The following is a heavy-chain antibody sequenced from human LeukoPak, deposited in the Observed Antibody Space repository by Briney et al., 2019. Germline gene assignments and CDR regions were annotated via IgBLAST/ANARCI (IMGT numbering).Heavy chain of an antibody. D-gene: IGHD3-3*01. CDR1: GGSISSSSYY. CDR2: IYYSGST. Sequence: SETLSLTCTVSGGSISSSSYYWGWIRQPPGKGLEWIGSIYYSGSTYYNPSLKSRVTISVDTSKNQFSLKLSSVTAADTGVYYCARDLRFLEWLQGFNYYYYMDVWGKGTTVTVSS. V-gene: IGHV4-39*07. CDR3: ARDLRFLEWLQGFNYYYYMDV. J-gene: IGHJ6*03.